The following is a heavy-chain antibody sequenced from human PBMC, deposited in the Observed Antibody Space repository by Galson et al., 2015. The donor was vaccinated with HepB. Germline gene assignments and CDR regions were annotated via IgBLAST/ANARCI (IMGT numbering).Heavy chain of an antibody. CDR1: GPAFSSHG. CDR3: ARYYGGYRAFDY. V-gene: IGHV3-33*01. CDR2: IWFDGSKD. J-gene: IGHJ4*02. D-gene: IGHD4-17*01. Sequence: SLRLSCAASGPAFSSHGMHWVRQAPGKGLEWVALIWFDGSKDYYADSVKGRFTISRDNSNKMLYLQMNSLRVEDTAVYYYARYYGGYRAFDYWGQGTLVSVSS.